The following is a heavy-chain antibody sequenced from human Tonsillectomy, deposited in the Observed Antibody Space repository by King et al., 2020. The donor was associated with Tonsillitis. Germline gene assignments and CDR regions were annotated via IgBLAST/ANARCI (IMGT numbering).Heavy chain of an antibody. D-gene: IGHD4-17*01. CDR2: IHNSGST. CDR1: GGSISNYY. Sequence: VQLQESGPGLAKPSETLSLTCTVSGGSISNYYWSWIRQPPGKGPEWIGFIHNSGSTNYNPSLKSRVTISPDTSKNQISLKLTSLTAADTAVYYCARNYGVYWYFDLWGRGTLVTVSS. V-gene: IGHV4-59*01. CDR3: ARNYGVYWYFDL. J-gene: IGHJ2*01.